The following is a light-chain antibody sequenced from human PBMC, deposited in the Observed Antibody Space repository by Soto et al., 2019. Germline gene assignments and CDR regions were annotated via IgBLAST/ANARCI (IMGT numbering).Light chain of an antibody. J-gene: IGKJ4*01. CDR2: GAS. CDR1: HRVSSY. V-gene: IGKV3-15*01. CDR3: QQYNNWPLT. Sequence: IVLTQSPVTLSLSPGERATLSCRASHRVSSYLAWYQQRPGQAPRLLIYGASTRATGIPARFSGSASGTEFTLTISSLQSEDFAIYYCQQYNNWPLTFGGGTKVDIK.